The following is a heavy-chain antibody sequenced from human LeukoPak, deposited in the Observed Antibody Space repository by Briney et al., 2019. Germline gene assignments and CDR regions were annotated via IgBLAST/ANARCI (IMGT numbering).Heavy chain of an antibody. CDR3: ARGTDFFRP. CDR2: MNPNSGNT. CDR1: GYTFSTFY. J-gene: IGHJ5*02. Sequence: ASVKVSCKASGYTFSTFYMHWVRQAPGQGLEWMGWMNPNSGNTGYAQKFQGRVTMTRNTSISTAYVELSSLRSEDTAVYYCARGTDFFRPWGQGTLVTVSS. D-gene: IGHD3-3*01. V-gene: IGHV1-8*01.